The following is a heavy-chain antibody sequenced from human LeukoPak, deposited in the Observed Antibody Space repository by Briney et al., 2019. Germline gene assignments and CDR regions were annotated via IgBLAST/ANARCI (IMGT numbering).Heavy chain of an antibody. CDR2: ISGSGDST. J-gene: IGHJ4*02. CDR3: AKPLVSDYYDSSGYWGY. D-gene: IGHD3-22*01. Sequence: GGSLRLSCAVSGFNFSSYAMSWVRQAPGKGLEWVSAISGSGDSTYYSDSVKGRFTISRDNSKNTLYVQMNSLRAEDTAVYYCAKPLVSDYYDSSGYWGYWGQGTLVTVSS. V-gene: IGHV3-23*01. CDR1: GFNFSSYA.